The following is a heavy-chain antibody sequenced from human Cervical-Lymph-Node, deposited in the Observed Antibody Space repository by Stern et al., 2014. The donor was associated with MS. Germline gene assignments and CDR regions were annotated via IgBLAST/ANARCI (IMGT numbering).Heavy chain of an antibody. CDR1: GYTFTSYA. Sequence: VQLVESGSELKKPGASVKLSCKASGYTFTSYAMNWVRQAPGQGLEWMGWINTNTGSATYAQGFTGRFVFSIDTSVTTAFLQISSLRADDTAVYYCARGSDGAAMPYWGQGSLVTVSS. J-gene: IGHJ4*02. V-gene: IGHV7-4-1*02. CDR3: ARGSDGAAMPY. D-gene: IGHD3-16*01. CDR2: INTNTGSA.